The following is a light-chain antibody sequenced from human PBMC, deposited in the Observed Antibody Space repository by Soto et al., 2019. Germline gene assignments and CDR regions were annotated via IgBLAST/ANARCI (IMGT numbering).Light chain of an antibody. CDR1: SSDIGAYNY. J-gene: IGLJ1*01. CDR2: EVT. V-gene: IGLV2-14*01. CDR3: SSHTNYNTRV. Sequence: QSALTQPASVSGSPGQSIAISCTGTSSDIGAYNYVSWYQQHPGKAPKLMIHEVTNRPSGVSDRFSGSKSGNTASLTISGLQADDEADYYCSSHTNYNTRVFGTRTKVTVL.